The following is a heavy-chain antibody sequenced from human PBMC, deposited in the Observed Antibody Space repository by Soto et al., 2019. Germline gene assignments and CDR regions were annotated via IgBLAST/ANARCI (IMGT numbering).Heavy chain of an antibody. V-gene: IGHV4-59*01. J-gene: IGHJ4*02. CDR3: ARAPTGVYFDY. D-gene: IGHD3-10*01. Sequence: SETLSLTCTVSGGSISSYYWSWIRQPPGKGLEWIGYIYYSGSTNYNPSLKSRVTISVDTSKNQFSLKLSSVTAADTAVYYCARAPTGVYFDYWGQGTLVTVSS. CDR2: IYYSGST. CDR1: GGSISSYY.